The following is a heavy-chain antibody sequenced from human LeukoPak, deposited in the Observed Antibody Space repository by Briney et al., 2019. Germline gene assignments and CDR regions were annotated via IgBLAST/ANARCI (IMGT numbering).Heavy chain of an antibody. J-gene: IGHJ5*02. CDR2: IYTSGST. D-gene: IGHD3-22*01. CDR1: GGSISSGSYY. Sequence: SETLSLTCTVSGGSISSGSYYWSWIRQPAGKGLEWIGRIYTSGSTNYNPSLKSRVTISVDTSKNQFSLKLSSVTAADTAVYYCARFGSGYYHWGQGTLVTVSS. CDR3: ARFGSGYYH. V-gene: IGHV4-61*02.